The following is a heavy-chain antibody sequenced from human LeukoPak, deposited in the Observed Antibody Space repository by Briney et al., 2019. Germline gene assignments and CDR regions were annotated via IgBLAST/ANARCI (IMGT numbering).Heavy chain of an antibody. CDR1: GGTFSSYA. V-gene: IGHV1-69*05. D-gene: IGHD1-1*01. CDR2: IIPIFGTA. J-gene: IGHJ4*02. Sequence: GASVKVSCKASGGTFSSYAISWVRQAPGQGLEWMGGIIPIFGTANYAQKFQGRVTITTDESTSTAYMELSSLRSEDTAVYYCARDNLRWVQAPLPALGPYYFDYWGQGTLVTVSS. CDR3: ARDNLRWVQAPLPALGPYYFDY.